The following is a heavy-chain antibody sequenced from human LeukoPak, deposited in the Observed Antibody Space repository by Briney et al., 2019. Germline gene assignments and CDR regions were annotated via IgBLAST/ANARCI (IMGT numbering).Heavy chain of an antibody. CDR1: GFTFSSYG. V-gene: IGHV3-30*02. CDR2: IRYDGSNK. Sequence: GGSLRLSCAASGFTFSSYGMHWVRQAPGKGLEWVAFIRYDGSNKYYADSVKGRFTISRDNSKNTLYLQMNSLRAEDTAVYYCAKDATTYYYDSSGYHFGYWAREPWSPSPQ. J-gene: IGHJ4*02. CDR3: AKDATTYYYDSSGYHFGY. D-gene: IGHD3-22*01.